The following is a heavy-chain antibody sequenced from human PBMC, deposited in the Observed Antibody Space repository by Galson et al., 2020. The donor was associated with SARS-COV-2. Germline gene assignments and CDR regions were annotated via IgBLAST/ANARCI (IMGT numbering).Heavy chain of an antibody. CDR1: GFTFDDYA. J-gene: IGHJ4*02. CDR2: ISWNSGSI. D-gene: IGHD3-10*01. V-gene: IGHV3-9*01. CDR3: AKSGEVDSGSYWRGGPHLQVDY. Sequence: SLKISCAASGFTFDDYAMHWVRQAPGKGLEWVSGISWNSGSIGYADSVKGRFTISRDNAKNSLYLQMNSLRAEDTALYYCAKSGEVDSGSYWRGGPHLQVDYWGQGTLVTVSS.